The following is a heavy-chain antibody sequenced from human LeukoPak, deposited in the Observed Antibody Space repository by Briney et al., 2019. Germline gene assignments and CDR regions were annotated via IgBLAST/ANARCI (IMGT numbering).Heavy chain of an antibody. D-gene: IGHD3-10*01. CDR2: IIPILGIA. CDR3: ARGGITMVRGLDY. J-gene: IGHJ4*02. Sequence: SVKVSCKASGGTFSSYAISWVRQAPGQGLEWMGRIIPILGIANYAQKFQGRVTITADKSTSTAYMELSSLRSEDTAVYYCARGGITMVRGLDYWGQGTLVTVSS. CDR1: GGTFSSYA. V-gene: IGHV1-69*04.